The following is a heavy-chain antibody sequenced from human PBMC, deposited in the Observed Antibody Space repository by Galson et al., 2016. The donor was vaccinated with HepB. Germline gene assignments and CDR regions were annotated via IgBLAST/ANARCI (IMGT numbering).Heavy chain of an antibody. Sequence: SLRLSCAASGFTFRSSKIDWVRQAPGTGLEWVSYIDDGSSTIYYANSVKGRFTIFRDNAKNSVYLQMNNLRDEDTAVYYCARDATAIPGAKSNRVWYFDLWGRGTLVTVSS. V-gene: IGHV3-48*02. CDR2: IDDGSSTI. CDR3: ARDATAIPGAKSNRVWYFDL. D-gene: IGHD2-21*02. CDR1: GFTFRSSK. J-gene: IGHJ2*01.